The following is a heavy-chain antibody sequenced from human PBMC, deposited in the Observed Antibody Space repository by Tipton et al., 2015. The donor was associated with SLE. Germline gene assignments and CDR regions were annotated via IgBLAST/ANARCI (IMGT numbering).Heavy chain of an antibody. J-gene: IGHJ4*02. CDR2: IDPSDSDT. CDR3: ARRWVQTVFDY. V-gene: IGHV5-51*03. Sequence: QSGAEVKKPGEALQISCKTSGYSFTNSWIVWFRHMPGKGLECMGMIDPSDSDTRYNPSFQGHVSMSIDRSTTTAYLQWRSLKASDTAIYFCARRWVQTVFDYWGQGTLVTVSS. CDR1: GYSFTNSW. D-gene: IGHD3-10*01.